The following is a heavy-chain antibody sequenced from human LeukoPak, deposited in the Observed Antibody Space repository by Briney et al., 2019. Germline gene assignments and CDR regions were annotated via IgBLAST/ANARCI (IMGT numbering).Heavy chain of an antibody. Sequence: ASVKVSCKASGYTFTSYGISWVRQGPGQGLEWMGWISAYNGNTNYAQKLQGRVTMTTDTSTSTDYMELRSLRSHDTAVYYCARASWGTVPNNDYWGQGTLVTVSS. CDR1: GYTFTSYG. CDR2: ISAYNGNT. J-gene: IGHJ4*02. V-gene: IGHV1-18*01. D-gene: IGHD4-17*01. CDR3: ARASWGTVPNNDY.